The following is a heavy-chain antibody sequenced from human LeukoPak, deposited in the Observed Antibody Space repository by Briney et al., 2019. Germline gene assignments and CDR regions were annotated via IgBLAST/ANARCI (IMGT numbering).Heavy chain of an antibody. CDR3: ARDPIYGDLDAFDI. CDR2: IYYSGST. Sequence: PSETLSLTCTISGGSISSYYWSWIRQPPGKGLEWIGYIYYSGSTNYNPSLKSRVTISVDTSKNQFSLKLSPVTAADTAVYYCARDPIYGDLDAFDIWGQGTMVTVSS. V-gene: IGHV4-59*01. CDR1: GGSISSYY. J-gene: IGHJ3*02. D-gene: IGHD4-17*01.